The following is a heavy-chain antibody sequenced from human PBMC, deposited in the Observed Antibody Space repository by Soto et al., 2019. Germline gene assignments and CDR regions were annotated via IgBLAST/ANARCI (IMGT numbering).Heavy chain of an antibody. D-gene: IGHD2-15*01. CDR3: AHRASYSAWDVGWFDS. J-gene: IGHJ5*01. CDR2: IYWDNDR. V-gene: IGHV2-5*02. CDR1: GFSLTNSGVG. Sequence: QITLKESGPTLVEPTQTLTLTCSFSGFSLTNSGVGVGWFRQAPGKALECLGIIYWDNDRRYNPSLQTRLTITKDTSKNQVVLSMTYMEPVDTGTYYCAHRASYSAWDVGWFDSWGQGTPVTVS.